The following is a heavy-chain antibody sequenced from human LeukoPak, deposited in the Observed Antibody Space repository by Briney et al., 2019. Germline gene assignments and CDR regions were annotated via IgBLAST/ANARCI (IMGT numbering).Heavy chain of an antibody. CDR1: GFTFRSFA. J-gene: IGHJ4*02. D-gene: IGHD3-10*01. CDR3: ATWPGAWYGEDS. Sequence: GGSLRLSCAASGFTFRSFAMSWVRQAPGKGLKWVSTINDNGAGTYYADSVNGRFTISRDNSQNTLYLRMNNLRAEDTAVYYCATWPGAWYGEDSWGQGTLVTVSS. V-gene: IGHV3-23*01. CDR2: INDNGAGT.